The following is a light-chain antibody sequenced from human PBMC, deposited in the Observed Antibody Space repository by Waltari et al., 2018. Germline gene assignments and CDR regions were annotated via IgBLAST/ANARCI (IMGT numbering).Light chain of an antibody. CDR2: AAS. J-gene: IGKJ2*01. V-gene: IGKV1-39*01. CDR3: QQSYSTPYT. Sequence: DIQMTQSPSSLSASVGDRVTITCRAIQSISSYLNWYQQKPGKAPKLLIYAASSLQSGVPSMFSGSGSVTDFTLTISSLQPEEVATYYGQQSYSTPYTFGQGTKLEIK. CDR1: QSISSY.